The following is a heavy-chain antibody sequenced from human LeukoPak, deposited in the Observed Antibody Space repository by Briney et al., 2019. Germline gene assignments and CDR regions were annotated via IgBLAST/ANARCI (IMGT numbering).Heavy chain of an antibody. CDR2: ISGSGGST. CDR3: AKARGYCSSTSCSSYYFDY. D-gene: IGHD2-2*01. J-gene: IGHJ4*02. CDR1: GFTFSTYS. Sequence: GGSLRLSCAAPGFTFSTYSMNWVRQAPGKGLEWVSAISGSGGSTYYADSVKGRFTISRDNSKNTLYLQMNSLRAEDTAVYYCAKARGYCSSTSCSSYYFDYWGQGTLVTVSS. V-gene: IGHV3-23*01.